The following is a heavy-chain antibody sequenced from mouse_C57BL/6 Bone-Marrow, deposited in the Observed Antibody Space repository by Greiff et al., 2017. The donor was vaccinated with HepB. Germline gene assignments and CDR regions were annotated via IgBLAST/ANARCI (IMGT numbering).Heavy chain of an antibody. CDR3: ARHNYDYPYYAMDY. D-gene: IGHD2-4*01. J-gene: IGHJ4*01. V-gene: IGHV2-6-1*01. CDR2: IWSDGST. Sequence: VKLVESGPGLVAPSQSLSITCTVSGFSLTSYGVHWVRQPPGKGLEWLVVIWSDGSTTYNSALKSRLSISKDNSKSQVFLKMNSLQTDDTAMYYCARHNYDYPYYAMDYWGQGTSVTVSS. CDR1: GFSLTSYG.